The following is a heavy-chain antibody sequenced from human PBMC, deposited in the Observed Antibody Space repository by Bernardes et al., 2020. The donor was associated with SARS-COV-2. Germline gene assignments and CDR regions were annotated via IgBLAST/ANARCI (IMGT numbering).Heavy chain of an antibody. CDR2: IWYDGSNK. Sequence: GSLRLSCAASGFTFSSYGMHWVRQAPGKGLEWVAVIWYDGSNKFYADSVKGRFTISRDNTKNTLYLQMNSLRAEDTAVYYCAREGTDGLVTPFNWFDPWGQGTLVTVSS. V-gene: IGHV3-33*01. CDR3: AREGTDGLVTPFNWFDP. J-gene: IGHJ5*02. D-gene: IGHD3-9*01. CDR1: GFTFSSYG.